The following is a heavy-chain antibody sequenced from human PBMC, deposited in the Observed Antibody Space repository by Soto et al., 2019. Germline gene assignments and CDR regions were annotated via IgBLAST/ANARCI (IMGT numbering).Heavy chain of an antibody. CDR3: ARDSSPSYSSRWYDAFDI. CDR1: GFTFSSYW. Sequence: EVQLVESGGGLVQPGGSLRLSCAASGFTFSSYWMTWVRQAPGKGLEWVANIKQDESKRYYVDSVEGRFTISRDNAKNSLFLQMNSLRAEDTAVYYGARDSSPSYSSRWYDAFDIWGQGTMVTVSS. D-gene: IGHD6-13*01. CDR2: IKQDESKR. V-gene: IGHV3-7*05. J-gene: IGHJ3*02.